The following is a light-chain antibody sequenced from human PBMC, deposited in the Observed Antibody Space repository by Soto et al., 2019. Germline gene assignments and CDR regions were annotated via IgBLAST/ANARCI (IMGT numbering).Light chain of an antibody. CDR3: QQRSNWPPT. CDR1: QSVSSY. Sequence: EIVLTQSPATLSLSPGERASLSCRASQSVSSYLAWYQQKPGQAPRLLIYDASNRATGIPARFSGSGSGTDFTLTISSLEPEDFAVYYCQQRSNWPPTVGPGTKGDIK. J-gene: IGKJ3*01. CDR2: DAS. V-gene: IGKV3-11*01.